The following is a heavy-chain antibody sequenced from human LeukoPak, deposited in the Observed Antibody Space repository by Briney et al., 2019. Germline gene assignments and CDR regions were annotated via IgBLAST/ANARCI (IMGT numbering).Heavy chain of an antibody. CDR1: GGSFSGYY. J-gene: IGHJ4*02. V-gene: IGHV4-34*01. CDR3: ARDPSGSFDY. Sequence: SETLSLTCAVYGGSFSGYYWSWIRQPPGKGLEWIGEINHSGSTNYNPSLKSRVTISVDTSKNQFSLKLSSVTAADTAVYYCARDPSGSFDYWGQGTLVTVSS. D-gene: IGHD3-10*01. CDR2: INHSGST.